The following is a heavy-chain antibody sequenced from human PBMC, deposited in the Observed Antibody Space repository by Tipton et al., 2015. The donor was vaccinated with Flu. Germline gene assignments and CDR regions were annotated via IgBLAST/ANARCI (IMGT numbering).Heavy chain of an antibody. CDR1: GGSISSYY. Sequence: LRLSCTVSGGSISSYYWSWIRQPPGKGLEWIGYIDYSGSTNYNPSLKSRVTISVDTSKNQFSLKLSSVTAADTAVYYCARVRKEILTGSPRYYYGMDVWGQGTTVTVSS. V-gene: IGHV4-59*01. CDR3: ARVRKEILTGSPRYYYGMDV. CDR2: IDYSGST. J-gene: IGHJ6*02. D-gene: IGHD3-9*01.